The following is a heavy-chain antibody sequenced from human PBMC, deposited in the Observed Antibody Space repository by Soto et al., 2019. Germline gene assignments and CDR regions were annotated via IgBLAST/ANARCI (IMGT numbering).Heavy chain of an antibody. Sequence: QVQLQESGPGLVKPSQTLSLTCTVSGGSISSGGYYWSWIRQHPGKGLEWIGYIYYSGSTYYNPSLKIRVTISVDTSKTQFSLKLSSVTAADTAVYYCARGTTVVKYGMDVWGQGTTVTVSS. V-gene: IGHV4-31*03. CDR2: IYYSGST. J-gene: IGHJ6*02. CDR1: GGSISSGGYY. CDR3: ARGTTVVKYGMDV. D-gene: IGHD4-17*01.